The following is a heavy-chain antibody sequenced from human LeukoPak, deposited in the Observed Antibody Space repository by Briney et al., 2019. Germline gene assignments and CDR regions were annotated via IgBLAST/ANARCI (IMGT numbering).Heavy chain of an antibody. CDR3: ARWNWIARAFDI. D-gene: IGHD1-1*01. CDR1: GFTISSYW. Sequence: WGSLRLSCAASGFTISSYWMSWVRQAPGKELEWVANIKQDGSEKYYVDSVKGRFTISRDNAKNSLYLQMNSLRAEDTAVYYCARWNWIARAFDIWGQGTMVTVSS. CDR2: IKQDGSEK. J-gene: IGHJ3*02. V-gene: IGHV3-7*03.